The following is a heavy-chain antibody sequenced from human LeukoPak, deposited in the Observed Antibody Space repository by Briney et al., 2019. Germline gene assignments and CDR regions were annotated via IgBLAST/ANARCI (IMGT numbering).Heavy chain of an antibody. CDR3: ARGIGGSWDWFDP. D-gene: IGHD2-15*01. CDR1: GYTFTGYY. CDR2: INPNSGGT. V-gene: IGHV1-2*02. J-gene: IGHJ5*02. Sequence: ASVKVSCKASGYTFTGYYMHWVRQAPGQGLEWMGWINPNSGGTNYAQKFQGRVTMTRDTSISTAYMELSRLRSDNTAVYYCARGIGGSWDWFDPWGQGTLVTVSS.